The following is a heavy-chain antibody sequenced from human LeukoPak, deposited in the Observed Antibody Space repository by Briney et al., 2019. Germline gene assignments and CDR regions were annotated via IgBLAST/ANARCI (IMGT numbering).Heavy chain of an antibody. CDR1: GFTFSSYA. J-gene: IGHJ4*02. CDR3: ATLVVVAATLKSPSDY. CDR2: ISGSGGST. V-gene: IGHV3-23*01. Sequence: PGGSLRLSCAASGFTFSSYAMSWVRQAPGKGLEWVSAISGSGGSTYYADSVKGRFTISRDNSKNTLYLQMNSLRAEDTAVYYCATLVVVAATLKSPSDYWGQGTLVTVSS. D-gene: IGHD2-15*01.